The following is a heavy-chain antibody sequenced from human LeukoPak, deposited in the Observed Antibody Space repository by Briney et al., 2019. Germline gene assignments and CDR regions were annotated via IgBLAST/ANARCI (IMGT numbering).Heavy chain of an antibody. CDR1: GGSISSSY. J-gene: IGHJ6*03. V-gene: IGHV4-59*01. CDR2: VSHTGST. D-gene: IGHD2/OR15-2a*01. Sequence: NPSETLSLTCTVSGGSISSSYWSWIRQPPGKGLEWIGYVSHTGSTDYSPSLKTRLTISVDTSKNQFSLKLSSVTAADTAVYHCARLGNRGIYYKYYYMDVWGKGTTVTVSS. CDR3: ARLGNRGIYYKYYYMDV.